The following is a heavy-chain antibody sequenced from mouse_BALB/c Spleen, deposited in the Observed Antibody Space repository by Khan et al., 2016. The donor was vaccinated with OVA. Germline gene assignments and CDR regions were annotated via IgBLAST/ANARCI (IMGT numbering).Heavy chain of an antibody. CDR2: VSTGDHYT. J-gene: IGHJ3*01. Sequence: EVELVESGGDVVKPGGSLKLSCAASGFTFSTYGMSWVRQTPDKRLEWVATVSTGDHYTYYPDTVKGRFTISRDNAKNTLYLQMSSLKSEDTAMFYCARLAYYYDSEGFDYWGQGTLVTVSA. CDR1: GFTFSTYG. CDR3: ARLAYYYDSEGFDY. V-gene: IGHV5-6*01. D-gene: IGHD1-1*01.